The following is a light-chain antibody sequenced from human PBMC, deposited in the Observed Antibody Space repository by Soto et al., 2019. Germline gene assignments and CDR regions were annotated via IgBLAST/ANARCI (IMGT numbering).Light chain of an antibody. CDR1: QSISSY. V-gene: IGKV3-11*01. CDR3: QQRSTWPRT. CDR2: DAS. J-gene: IGKJ1*01. Sequence: EIVLTQSPATLSLSPGEIATLSCRASQSISSYLAWYQQKPGQAPRLLIYDASNRATGIPARFSGSGSGTDFTLTISSLEPEDLAVYYCQQRSTWPRTFGQGTKVEIK.